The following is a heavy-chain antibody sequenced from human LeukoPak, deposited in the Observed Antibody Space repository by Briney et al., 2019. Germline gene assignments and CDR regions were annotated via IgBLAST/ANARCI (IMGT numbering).Heavy chain of an antibody. CDR1: GFTFSSYA. Sequence: PGGSLRLSCAASGFTFSSYAMHWVRQAPGKGLEWVAVISYDGSNKYYADSVKGRFTISRDNSKNTLYLQMNSLRAEDTAVYYCAKDRSGIAAAGTFYYYYGMDVWGQGTTITVSS. V-gene: IGHV3-30-3*01. J-gene: IGHJ6*02. CDR2: ISYDGSNK. D-gene: IGHD6-13*01. CDR3: AKDRSGIAAAGTFYYYYGMDV.